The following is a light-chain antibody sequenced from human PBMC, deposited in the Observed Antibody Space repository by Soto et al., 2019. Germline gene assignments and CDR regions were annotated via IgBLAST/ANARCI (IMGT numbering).Light chain of an antibody. J-gene: IGKJ1*01. Sequence: EIVLTQSPGTLSLSPGERATLSCRASQSVGSYLAWYQHKPGQAPRLLIYGASTRATGIPARFSGSGSGTEFTLTISSLQSEDFAVYYCQQYNNWPPWTFGQGTKVDI. CDR1: QSVGSY. CDR2: GAS. CDR3: QQYNNWPPWT. V-gene: IGKV3-15*01.